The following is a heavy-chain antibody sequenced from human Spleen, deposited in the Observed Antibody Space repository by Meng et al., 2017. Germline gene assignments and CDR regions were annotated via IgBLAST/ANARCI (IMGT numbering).Heavy chain of an antibody. V-gene: IGHV1-2*06. J-gene: IGHJ4*02. D-gene: IGHD2-21*01. CDR3: ARDENISLGKLFGDY. Sequence: ASVKVSCKPSAYTFTAYYIHWVRQAPGQGLEWMGHINPDTGDTLYAQKFQGRVSMTGDTSISTAYVELSGLRSDDTAVYYCARDENISLGKLFGDYWGQGTLVTVSS. CDR1: AYTFTAYY. CDR2: INPDTGDT.